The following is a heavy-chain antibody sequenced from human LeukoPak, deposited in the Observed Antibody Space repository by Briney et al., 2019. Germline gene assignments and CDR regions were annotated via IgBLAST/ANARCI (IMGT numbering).Heavy chain of an antibody. Sequence: ASVKVSCKASGGTFSSYAISWLRQAPGQGLEWMGGIIPIFGTANYAQKFQGRVTITADESTSTAYMELSSLRSEDTAVYYCARSGPGLEWLSYYFDYWGQGTLVTVSS. CDR3: ARSGPGLEWLSYYFDY. CDR1: GGTFSSYA. J-gene: IGHJ4*02. D-gene: IGHD3-3*01. V-gene: IGHV1-69*13. CDR2: IIPIFGTA.